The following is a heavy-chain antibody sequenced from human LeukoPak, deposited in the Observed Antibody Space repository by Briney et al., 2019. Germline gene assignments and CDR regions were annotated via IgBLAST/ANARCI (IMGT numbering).Heavy chain of an antibody. D-gene: IGHD2-8*02. CDR1: GDSVTRTY. CDR2: GHHSESS. J-gene: IGHJ4*02. V-gene: IGHV4-59*02. Sequence: PSETLSLTCSVSGDSVTRTYWSWIRQPPGKGLEWIAYGHHSESSNYNPSFRSRVIIPVDTSRNQFSLRLSSVTAADTAIYYCARESAGSLHDSTAAFHYWGQGILVIASS. CDR3: ARESAGSLHDSTAAFHY.